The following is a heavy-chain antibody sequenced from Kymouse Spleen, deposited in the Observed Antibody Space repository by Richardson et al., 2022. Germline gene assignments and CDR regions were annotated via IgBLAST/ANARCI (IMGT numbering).Heavy chain of an antibody. CDR3: ARGGYYDILTGYSPFNYYGMDV. J-gene: IGHJ6*02. CDR2: INHSGST. D-gene: IGHD3-9*01. Sequence: QVQLQQWGAGLLKPSETLSLTCAVYGGSFSGYYWSWIRQPPGKGLEWIGEINHSGSTNYNPSLKSRVTISVDTSKNQFSLKLSSVTAADTAVYYCARGGYYDILTGYSPFNYYGMDVWGQGTTVTVSS. V-gene: IGHV4-34*01. CDR1: GGSFSGYY.